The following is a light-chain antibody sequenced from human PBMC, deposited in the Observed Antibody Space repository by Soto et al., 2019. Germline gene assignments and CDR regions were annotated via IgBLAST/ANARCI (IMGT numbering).Light chain of an antibody. V-gene: IGLV2-14*01. CDR2: DVS. CDR1: SSDVGGYNY. J-gene: IGLJ1*01. Sequence: QSALTQPASVSGSPGQSITIPCTGSSSDVGGYNYVSWYQQHPGKAPKLMIYDVSNRPSGVSNRFSGSKSGNTASLTISGLQAEDEADYYCSSYASSSIPYVFGTGTNSPS. CDR3: SSYASSSIPYV.